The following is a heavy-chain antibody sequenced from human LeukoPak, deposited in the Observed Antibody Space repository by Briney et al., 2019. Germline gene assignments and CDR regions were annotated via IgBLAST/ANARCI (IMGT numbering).Heavy chain of an antibody. J-gene: IGHJ4*02. V-gene: IGHV3-21*01. CDR2: ISSRIIYI. Sequence: GGSLRLSCAASGFTFSDYSMNWVRQAPGGGLEWVSSISSRIIYIHYADSVKGRFTISRDNLKNSLYLQMNSLIAGDTAIYYWGIVSSGGGKSFYFDYWGQGTLVTVSS. D-gene: IGHD5/OR15-5a*01. CDR3: GIVSSGGGKSFYFDY. CDR1: GFTFSDYS.